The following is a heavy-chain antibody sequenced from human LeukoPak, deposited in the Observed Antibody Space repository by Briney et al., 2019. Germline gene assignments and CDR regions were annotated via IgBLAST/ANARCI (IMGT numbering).Heavy chain of an antibody. Sequence: ASVKVFCKASGYTFTGYYMHWVRQAPGQGLEWMGWINPNSGGTNYAQKFQGRVTMTRDTSISTAYMELSRLRSDDTAVYYCARDRGIVVVPAEFDYWGQGTLVTVSS. D-gene: IGHD2-2*01. CDR2: INPNSGGT. V-gene: IGHV1-2*02. CDR3: ARDRGIVVVPAEFDY. CDR1: GYTFTGYY. J-gene: IGHJ4*02.